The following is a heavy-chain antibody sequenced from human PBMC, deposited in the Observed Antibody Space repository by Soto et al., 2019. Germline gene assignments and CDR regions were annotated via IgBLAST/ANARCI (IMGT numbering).Heavy chain of an antibody. J-gene: IGHJ6*02. CDR3: ARDQRDGYNNYYYDGMDV. CDR1: GGTFSSYA. Sequence: QVQLVQSGAEVKKPGSSVKVSCKASGGTFSSYAISWVRQAPGQGLEWMGGINPIFGAANYAQKFQGRVTITADESPSTAYMELSSLRSEDTAVYYRARDQRDGYNNYYYDGMDVWGQGTTVTVSS. D-gene: IGHD5-12*01. CDR2: INPIFGAA. V-gene: IGHV1-69*12.